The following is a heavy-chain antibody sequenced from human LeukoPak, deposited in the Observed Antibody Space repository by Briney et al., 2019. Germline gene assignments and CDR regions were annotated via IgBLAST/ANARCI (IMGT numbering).Heavy chain of an antibody. Sequence: SVKVSCKASGGTFSSYAISWVRQAPGQGLELMGGIIPIFGTANYAQKFQGRVTITADESTSTAYMELSSLRSEDTAVYYCAREDLPADFGYGDSRGPDAFDIWGQGTMVTVSS. CDR2: IIPIFGTA. J-gene: IGHJ3*02. CDR1: GGTFSSYA. V-gene: IGHV1-69*13. CDR3: AREDLPADFGYGDSRGPDAFDI. D-gene: IGHD4-17*01.